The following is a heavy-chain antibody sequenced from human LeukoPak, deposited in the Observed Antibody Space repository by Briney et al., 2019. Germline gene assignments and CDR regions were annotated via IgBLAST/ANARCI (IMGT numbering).Heavy chain of an antibody. CDR2: FSDNSGST. Sequence: GASLRPSCAAFGFTFRTFAMSWVRQAPGKGLEWVSGFSDNSGSTYYADSVKGRFTISRDNSKDTLYLQMDGLRAEDTAIYYCAKVYTTGWSYFDYWGRGILVTVSS. D-gene: IGHD6-19*01. J-gene: IGHJ4*02. CDR1: GFTFRTFA. V-gene: IGHV3-23*01. CDR3: AKVYTTGWSYFDY.